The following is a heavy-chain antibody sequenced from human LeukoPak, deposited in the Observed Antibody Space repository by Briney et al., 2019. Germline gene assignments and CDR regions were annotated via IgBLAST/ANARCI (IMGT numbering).Heavy chain of an antibody. D-gene: IGHD3-16*02. V-gene: IGHV4-39*07. CDR3: ARAGVYVWGSYRPDAFDI. CDR2: IYYSGST. CDR1: GGSISSSSYY. J-gene: IGHJ3*02. Sequence: SETLSLTCTVSGGSISSSSYYWGWIRQPPGKGLEWIGSIYYSGSTYYNPSLKSRVTISVDTSKNQFSLELSSVTAADTAVYYCARAGVYVWGSYRPDAFDIWGQGTMVTVSS.